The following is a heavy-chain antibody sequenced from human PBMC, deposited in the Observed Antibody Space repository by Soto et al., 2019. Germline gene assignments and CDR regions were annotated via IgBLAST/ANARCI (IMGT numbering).Heavy chain of an antibody. J-gene: IGHJ5*02. Sequence: QLQLQESGPGLVKPSETLSLTCTVSGGSISSSSYYWGWIRQPPGKGLEWIGSIDYSGSTYYNPSLKSRVTISVDTSKNQFSLTLSSVTAADTAVYYCARRVGKMATPGGWFDPWGQGTLVTVSS. CDR2: IDYSGST. V-gene: IGHV4-39*01. CDR1: GGSISSSSYY. CDR3: ARRVGKMATPGGWFDP. D-gene: IGHD5-12*01.